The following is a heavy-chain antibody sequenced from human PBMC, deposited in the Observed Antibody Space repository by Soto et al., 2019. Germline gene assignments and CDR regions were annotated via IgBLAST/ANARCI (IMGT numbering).Heavy chain of an antibody. V-gene: IGHV1-46*01. Sequence: XAVKVACAASGYPFTSYYMHWVRQAPGQGLEWMGIINPSGGSTSYAQKFQGRVTMTRDTSTSTVYMELSSLRSEDTAVYYCARGWEPLTMIVVVNPYFDYWGQGTLVTVSS. J-gene: IGHJ4*02. CDR3: ARGWEPLTMIVVVNPYFDY. CDR1: GYPFTSYY. D-gene: IGHD3-22*01. CDR2: INPSGGST.